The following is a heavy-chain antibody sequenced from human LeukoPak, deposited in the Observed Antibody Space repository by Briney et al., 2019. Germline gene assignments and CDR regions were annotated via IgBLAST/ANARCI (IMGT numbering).Heavy chain of an antibody. Sequence: GGSLRLSCAPSGFTFSNYGMHWVRQAPGKGLEWVAFIPYDGTNKYYADSVKGRFTISRDNSKNTLYLQMSSLRAEDTAVYYCAKLVRPTKDDDFWGQGTLVTVSS. D-gene: IGHD1-26*01. CDR3: AKLVRPTKDDDF. CDR1: GFTFSNYG. J-gene: IGHJ4*02. CDR2: IPYDGTNK. V-gene: IGHV3-30*02.